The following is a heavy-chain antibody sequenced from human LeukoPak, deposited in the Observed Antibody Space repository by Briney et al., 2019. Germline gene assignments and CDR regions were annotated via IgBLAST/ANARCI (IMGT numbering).Heavy chain of an antibody. CDR1: GGSFSGYY. CDR3: ARFMGRSYYGGIDY. J-gene: IGHJ4*02. Sequence: PSETLSLTRAVYGGSFSGYYWSGIRHPPGKGLEWMGEINHSGSTNYNPSLKSRVTISVDTSKNQFSLKLSSVTAADTAVYYCARFMGRSYYGGIDYWGEGTLVTVSS. V-gene: IGHV4-34*01. D-gene: IGHD1-26*01. CDR2: INHSGST.